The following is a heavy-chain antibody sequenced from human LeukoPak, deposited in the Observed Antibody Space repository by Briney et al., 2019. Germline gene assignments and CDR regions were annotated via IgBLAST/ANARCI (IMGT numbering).Heavy chain of an antibody. Sequence: GGSLRLSCTTSGFTFGDYAMRWVREAPGKGLERVIFIRSIAYGGPIDYAASVKGRFTISRDDSKNIVYMQMNSLKIEDTAVYYCTRGGADYGDYDRFFAYWGQGTLVTVSS. CDR1: GFTFGDYA. CDR3: TRGGADYGDYDRFFAY. CDR2: IRSIAYGGPI. D-gene: IGHD4-17*01. J-gene: IGHJ4*02. V-gene: IGHV3-49*04.